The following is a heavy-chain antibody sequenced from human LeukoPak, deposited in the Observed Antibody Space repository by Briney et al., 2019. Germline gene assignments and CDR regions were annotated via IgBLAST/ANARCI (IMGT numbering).Heavy chain of an antibody. J-gene: IGHJ6*02. CDR1: GGSISSSSYY. CDR3: AAMADYYXXGMDV. CDR2: IYYSGST. D-gene: IGHD5-18*01. V-gene: IGHV4-39*01. Sequence: SETLSLTCTVSGGSISSSSYYWGWIRQPPGKGLEWIGSIYYSGSTYYNPSLKSRVTISVDTSKNQFSLKLSSVTAADTAVYYCAAMADYYXXGMDVWGQGTTVTVSS.